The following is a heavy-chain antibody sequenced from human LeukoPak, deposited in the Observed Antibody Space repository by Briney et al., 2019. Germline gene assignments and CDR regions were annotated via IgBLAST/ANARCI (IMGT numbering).Heavy chain of an antibody. D-gene: IGHD2-8*01. CDR1: GFTVSSNY. CDR3: ARRGYCTNGVCYSLDY. Sequence: PGGSLRLSCAASGFTVSSNYMSWVRQAPGKGLEWVSVIYSGGSTYYADSVKGRFTISRDNSKNTLYLQMNSLRAEDTAVYYCARRGYCTNGVCYSLDYWGQGTLVTVSS. CDR2: IYSGGST. V-gene: IGHV3-53*01. J-gene: IGHJ4*02.